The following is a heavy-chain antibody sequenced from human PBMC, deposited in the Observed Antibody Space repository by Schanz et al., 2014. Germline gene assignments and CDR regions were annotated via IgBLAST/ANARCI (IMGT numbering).Heavy chain of an antibody. V-gene: IGHV1-3*01. D-gene: IGHD6-13*01. CDR1: GYTFTSDS. CDR2: INSANGNT. Sequence: QVQLVQSGAEVKKPGASVKVSCKASGYTFTSDSMHWVRQAPGQRLEWMGWINSANGNTKYSHRFQGRVTMTAATSTSTAYMDLRSLRSDDTAVYYCARDSGSSSWYPSDYWGQGTLVTVSS. CDR3: ARDSGSSSWYPSDY. J-gene: IGHJ4*02.